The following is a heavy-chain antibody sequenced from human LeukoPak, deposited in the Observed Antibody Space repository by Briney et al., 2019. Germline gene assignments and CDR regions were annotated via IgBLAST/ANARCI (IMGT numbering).Heavy chain of an antibody. CDR1: GFTFSSYN. J-gene: IGHJ4*02. CDR3: ARARGFDW. CDR2: ISSSSSYI. Sequence: GGSLRLSCAASGFTFSSYNMNWVRQAPGRGLEWVSSISSSSSYIYYADSVKGRFTISRDNAKNSLFLQMNSLRDEDTAVYYCARARGFDWWGQGTLVTVSS. V-gene: IGHV3-21*01.